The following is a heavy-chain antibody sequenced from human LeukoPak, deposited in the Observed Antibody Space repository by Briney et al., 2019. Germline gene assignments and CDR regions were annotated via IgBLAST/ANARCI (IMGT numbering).Heavy chain of an antibody. V-gene: IGHV3-64*01. J-gene: IGHJ1*01. D-gene: IGHD3-3*01. CDR1: GFTFSSYA. CDR3: ARDFGVVGHGEH. Sequence: PGGSLRLSCAASGFTFSSYAMHWVRQAPGKGLEYVSAISSNGGSTYYANSVKGRFTISRDNSKNTLYLQMGSLRAEDTAVYYCARDFGVVGHGEHWGQGTLVTVSS. CDR2: ISSNGGST.